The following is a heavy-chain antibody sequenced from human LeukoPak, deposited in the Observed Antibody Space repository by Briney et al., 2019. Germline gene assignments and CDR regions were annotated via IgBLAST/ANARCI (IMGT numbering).Heavy chain of an antibody. Sequence: PSQTLSFTCTVSGGSISSGGYYWSWIRQHPGKGLEWIGYIYYSGSTYYNPSLKSQVTISVDTSKNQFSLKLSSVTAADTAVYYCARVKEYYYDSSGYPLIAFDIWGQGTMVTVSS. V-gene: IGHV4-31*01. CDR2: IYYSGST. CDR1: GGSISSGGYY. D-gene: IGHD3-22*01. CDR3: ARVKEYYYDSSGYPLIAFDI. J-gene: IGHJ3*02.